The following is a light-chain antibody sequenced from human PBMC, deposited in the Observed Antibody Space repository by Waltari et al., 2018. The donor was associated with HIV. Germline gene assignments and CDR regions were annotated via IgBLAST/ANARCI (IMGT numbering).Light chain of an antibody. CDR2: AAS. CDR1: QSISSF. Sequence: DIQMTQSPSSLSASVGHTVTITCRASQSISSFLNWYQQKPGKAPKVLIFAASSLQSGVPSRFSGSGSGTDFTLTISSLQPEDFATYYCQQSYSTVYTFGQGTKLEIK. CDR3: QQSYSTVYT. J-gene: IGKJ2*01. V-gene: IGKV1-39*01.